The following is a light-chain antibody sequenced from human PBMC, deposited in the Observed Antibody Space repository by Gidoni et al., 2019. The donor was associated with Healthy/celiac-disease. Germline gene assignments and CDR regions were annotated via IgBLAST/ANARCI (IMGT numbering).Light chain of an antibody. CDR3: SSYTSSSTYV. CDR2: DVS. J-gene: IGLJ1*01. V-gene: IGLV2-14*01. Sequence: QSALTQPSSVSGSPGQSITLSCTGTSSDVGGYNYVSWYQQHPGKAPKLMIYDVSNRPSGVSKRFSGSKSGNTASLTISGLQAEDEADYYCSSYTSSSTYVFGTGTKVTVL. CDR1: SSDVGGYNY.